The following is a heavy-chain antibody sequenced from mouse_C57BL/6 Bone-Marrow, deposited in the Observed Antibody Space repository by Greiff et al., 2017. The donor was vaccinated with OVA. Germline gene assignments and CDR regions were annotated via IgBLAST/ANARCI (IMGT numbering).Heavy chain of an antibody. CDR2: GQGLEWIG. J-gene: IGHJ2*01. D-gene: IGHD1-1*01. V-gene: IGHV1-87*01. CDR3: SEDSAVYYCATMGYYGNLYYCDY. CDR1: YTFSRRVH. Sequence: QVQLQQSGPELARPWASVKISCQAFYTFSRRVHFAIRDTNYWMQWVKQRPGQGLEWIGAIYPGNGDTSYHQKFKGKATLTADKSSSTAYMQLSSLTSEDSAVYYCATMGYYGNLYYCDYRGQGTTLTVSS.